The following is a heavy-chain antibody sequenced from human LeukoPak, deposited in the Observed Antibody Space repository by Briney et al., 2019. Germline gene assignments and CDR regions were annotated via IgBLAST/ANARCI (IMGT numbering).Heavy chain of an antibody. J-gene: IGHJ4*02. CDR2: IYYSGST. CDR3: ASLRGITDYFDY. CDR1: GGSISSYY. Sequence: ETLSLTCTVSGGSISSYYWGWIRQPPGKGLEWIGSIYYSGSTYYNPSLKSRVTISVDTSKNQFSLKLSSVTAADTAVYYCASLRGITDYFDYWGQGTLVTVSS. V-gene: IGHV4-39*07. D-gene: IGHD3-16*01.